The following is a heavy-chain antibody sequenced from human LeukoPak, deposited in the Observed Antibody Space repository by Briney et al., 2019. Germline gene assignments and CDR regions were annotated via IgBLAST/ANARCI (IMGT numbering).Heavy chain of an antibody. D-gene: IGHD2-2*01. CDR3: ARDGRIVVVPAAKILDAFDI. V-gene: IGHV1-69*01. Sequence: SVKVSCKASGGTFSSYAISWVRQAPGQGLEWMGGIIPIFGTANYAQKFQGRVTITADESTSTAYMELSSLRSEDTAVYYCARDGRIVVVPAAKILDAFDIWGQGTMVTVSS. CDR1: GGTFSSYA. J-gene: IGHJ3*02. CDR2: IIPIFGTA.